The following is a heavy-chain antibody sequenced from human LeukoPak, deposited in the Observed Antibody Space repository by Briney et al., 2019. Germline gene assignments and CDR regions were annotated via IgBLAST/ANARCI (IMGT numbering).Heavy chain of an antibody. CDR3: ARDRRGTVTTSGFDY. V-gene: IGHV3-66*02. D-gene: IGHD4-11*01. Sequence: GGSLRLSCAASGFTVSSNYMSWVRQAPGKGLEWVSVIYSGGSTYYADSVKGRFTTSRDNSKNTLYLQMNSLRAEDTAVYYCARDRRGTVTTSGFDYWGQGTLVTVSS. CDR1: GFTVSSNY. J-gene: IGHJ4*02. CDR2: IYSGGST.